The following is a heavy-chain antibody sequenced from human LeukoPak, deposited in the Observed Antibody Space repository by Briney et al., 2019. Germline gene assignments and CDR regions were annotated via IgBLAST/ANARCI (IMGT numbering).Heavy chain of an antibody. Sequence: SETLSLTCTVSGGSISSYYWSWIRQPPGKGLEWLGYIYYSGSTNYNTSLKSRVTISVDTSKNQFSLKLSSVTAADTAVYYCARSMVRGVYYYYYGMDVWGQGTTVTVSS. J-gene: IGHJ6*02. CDR1: GGSISSYY. CDR3: ARSMVRGVYYYYYGMDV. V-gene: IGHV4-59*01. CDR2: IYYSGST. D-gene: IGHD3-10*01.